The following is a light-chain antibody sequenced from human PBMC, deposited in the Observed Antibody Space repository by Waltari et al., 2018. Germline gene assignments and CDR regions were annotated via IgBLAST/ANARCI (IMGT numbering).Light chain of an antibody. Sequence: DIQMTQSPTSVSAFVGDRVTLPCRASQDILSWLAWYQKKPGKAPKLLISAASGLESGVPSRFSGRGSGTDFTLTISSLQPEDFATYYCQQADRLPLTFGGGTKVEIK. CDR2: AAS. CDR3: QQADRLPLT. CDR1: QDILSW. V-gene: IGKV1-12*01. J-gene: IGKJ4*01.